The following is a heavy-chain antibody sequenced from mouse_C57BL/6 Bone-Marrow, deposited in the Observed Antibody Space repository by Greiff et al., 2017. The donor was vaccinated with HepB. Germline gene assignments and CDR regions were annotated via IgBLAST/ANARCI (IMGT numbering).Heavy chain of an antibody. CDR3: ARQHGY. CDR2: ISSGGSYT. CDR1: GFTFSSYG. V-gene: IGHV5-6*01. J-gene: IGHJ2*01. Sequence: EVQLVESGGDLVKPGGSLKLSCAASGFTFSSYGMSWVRQTPEKSLEWVATISSGGSYTYYPDSVKGRFTIPRENAKNTLYLQMSSLKSEDTAMYYCARQHGYWGQGTTLTVSS.